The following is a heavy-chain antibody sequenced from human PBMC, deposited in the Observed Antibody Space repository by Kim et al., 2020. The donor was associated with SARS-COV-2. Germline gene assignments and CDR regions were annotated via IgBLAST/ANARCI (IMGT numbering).Heavy chain of an antibody. V-gene: IGHV4-39*01. CDR1: GDSVRNSNYY. CDR2: IYITTNT. Sequence: SETLSLTCTVSGDSVRNSNYYWGWIRQSPGKGLEWIGSIYITTNTYFNPSLKSRVTISIDASRNQFSLRLSSVTATDTSVYYCARHFRYGSGGRLHYFDFWGQGILVTVSS. D-gene: IGHD6-19*01. CDR3: ARHFRYGSGGRLHYFDF. J-gene: IGHJ4*02.